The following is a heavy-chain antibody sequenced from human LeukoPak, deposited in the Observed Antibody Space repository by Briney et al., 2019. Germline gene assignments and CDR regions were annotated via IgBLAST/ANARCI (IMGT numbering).Heavy chain of an antibody. CDR2: MNPSGST. D-gene: IGHD3-22*01. J-gene: IGHJ6*03. CDR1: GGSFSGYY. CDR3: ARGRQDVTMIVVVMTAVSYYLDV. V-gene: IGHV4-34*01. Sequence: TSETLSLTCAVYGGSFSGYYWTWIRQTPERGLEWIGEMNPSGSTNYNPSLKSRVTISVDTSKNQFSLELSSVTAADTAVYYCARGRQDVTMIVVVMTAVSYYLDVWGKGTTVTVS.